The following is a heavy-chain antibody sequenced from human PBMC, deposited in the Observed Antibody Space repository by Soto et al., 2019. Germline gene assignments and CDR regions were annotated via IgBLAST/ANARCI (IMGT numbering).Heavy chain of an antibody. CDR3: HSSSDYYYGMDV. CDR1: GFTFSSYG. D-gene: IGHD6-6*01. J-gene: IGHJ6*02. Sequence: PGGSLRLSCAASGFTFSSYGMHWVRQAPGKGLEWVAVIWYDGSNKYYADSVKGRFTISRDNSKNTLYLQMNSLRAEDTAVYYCHSSSDYYYGMDVWGQGTTVTVS. V-gene: IGHV3-33*01. CDR2: IWYDGSNK.